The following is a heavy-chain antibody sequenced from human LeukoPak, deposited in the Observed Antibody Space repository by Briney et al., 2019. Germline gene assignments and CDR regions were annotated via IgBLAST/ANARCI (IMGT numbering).Heavy chain of an antibody. V-gene: IGHV3-53*01. D-gene: IGHD6-13*01. J-gene: IGHJ4*02. CDR1: GFTVSSNY. Sequence: GGSLRLSCAASGFTVSSNYMSWVRQAPGTGLEWVSVIYSGGSTYYADSVKGRFTISRDNSKNTLYLQMNSLRAEDTAVYYCARDAGAADFDYGGQGTLVTVSS. CDR3: ARDAGAADFDY. CDR2: IYSGGST.